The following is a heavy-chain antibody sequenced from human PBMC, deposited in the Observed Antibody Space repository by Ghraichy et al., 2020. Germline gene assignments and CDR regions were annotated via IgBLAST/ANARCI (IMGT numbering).Heavy chain of an antibody. Sequence: GGSPRLSCTASGFTFSSYWMSWVRQTPEKGLEWVANIKYDGSEKYTVDSVKGRFTTSRDNAKNSLYLQMNSLRADDTAVYFWVRDGRSGWYFDSWGQGTLGTVSS. D-gene: IGHD6-19*01. J-gene: IGHJ4*02. CDR2: IKYDGSEK. CDR3: VRDGRSGWYFDS. V-gene: IGHV3-7*01. CDR1: GFTFSSYW.